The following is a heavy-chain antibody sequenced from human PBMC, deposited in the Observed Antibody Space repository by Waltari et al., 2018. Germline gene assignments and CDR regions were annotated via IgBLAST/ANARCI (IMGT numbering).Heavy chain of an antibody. D-gene: IGHD7-27*01. J-gene: IGHJ6*02. Sequence: EVQLVESGGGLVQPGGSLRLSCRASGFTFSNYWMHWVRQVPGKGRVWVAHMETDESRTTYGDSVKGRFTISRDNAKNTVYLQMTSLRAEDTGLYFYVRDDPGLGLDVWGQGTTVTVSS. CDR3: VRDDPGLGLDV. CDR1: GFTFSNYW. V-gene: IGHV3-74*01. CDR2: METDESRT.